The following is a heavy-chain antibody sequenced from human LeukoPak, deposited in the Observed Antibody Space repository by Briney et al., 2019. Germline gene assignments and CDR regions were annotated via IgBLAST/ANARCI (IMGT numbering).Heavy chain of an antibody. CDR3: ARVSLYCSGGSCYSRWARFDY. CDR2: IIPIFGTA. Sequence: GASVKVSCKASGGTFSSYAISWVRQAPGQGLEWMGGIIPIFGTANYAQKFQGRVTITADESTSTAYMELSSLRSEDTAVYYCARVSLYCSGGSCYSRWARFDYWGQGTLVTVSS. J-gene: IGHJ4*02. CDR1: GGTFSSYA. D-gene: IGHD2-15*01. V-gene: IGHV1-69*13.